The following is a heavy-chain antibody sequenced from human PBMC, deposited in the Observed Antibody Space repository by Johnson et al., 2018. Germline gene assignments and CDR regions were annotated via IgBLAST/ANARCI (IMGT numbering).Heavy chain of an antibody. CDR2: IYAGGQT. CDR3: ARESTMGYSPEGDALNI. J-gene: IGHJ3*02. CDR1: GFNVSSNY. Sequence: EVQLVESGGGLRQPGGSLRLSCAASGFNVSSNYLNWVRQAPGKGLEWVSVIYAGGQTFYAGSVKGRFTISGDNSVNTLSLHMSTLRAEDTAWYYCARESTMGYSPEGDALNIWGQVTRVIVSS. D-gene: IGHD4/OR15-4a*01. V-gene: IGHV3-53*01.